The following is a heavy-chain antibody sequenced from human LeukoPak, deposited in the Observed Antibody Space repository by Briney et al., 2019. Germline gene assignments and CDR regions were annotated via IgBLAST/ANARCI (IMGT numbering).Heavy chain of an antibody. CDR3: AKVGFGRYYYDSSGYYY. CDR1: GFTFSSYA. CDR2: ISGSGGST. V-gene: IGHV3-23*01. D-gene: IGHD3-22*01. J-gene: IGHJ4*02. Sequence: GGSLRLSCAASGFTFSSYAMSWVRQPPGKGLEWVSAISGSGGSTYYADSVKGRFTISRDNSKNTLYLQMNSLRAEDTAVYYCAKVGFGRYYYDSSGYYYWGQGTLVTVSS.